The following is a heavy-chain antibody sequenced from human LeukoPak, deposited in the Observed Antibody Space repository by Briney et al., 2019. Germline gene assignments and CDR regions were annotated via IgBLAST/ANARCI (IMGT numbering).Heavy chain of an antibody. J-gene: IGHJ6*02. CDR1: GFTFSSYG. Sequence: PGGSLRLSCAASGFTFSSYGMHWVRQAPGKGLEWVAVISYDGSNKYYADSVKGRFTISRDNSKNTLYLQMNSLRAEDTAVYYCAKDIVVVPAATDYYYYYGMDVWGQGTTVIVSS. CDR3: AKDIVVVPAATDYYYYYGMDV. CDR2: ISYDGSNK. D-gene: IGHD2-2*01. V-gene: IGHV3-30*18.